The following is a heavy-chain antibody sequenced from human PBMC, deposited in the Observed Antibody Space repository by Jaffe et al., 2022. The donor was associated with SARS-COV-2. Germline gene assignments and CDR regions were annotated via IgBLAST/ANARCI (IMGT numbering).Heavy chain of an antibody. Sequence: EVQLLESGGGLVQPGGSLRLSCAASGFTFSNYAMSWVRLAPGKGLEWVSDISASGGNTNYADSVKGRFTTSRDNSKNTLYLQMNSLRAEDTAVYHCAKGGIRSSYGMDVWGQGTTVTVSS. CDR2: ISASGGNT. CDR3: AKGGIRSSYGMDV. V-gene: IGHV3-23*01. D-gene: IGHD6-13*01. CDR1: GFTFSNYA. J-gene: IGHJ6*02.